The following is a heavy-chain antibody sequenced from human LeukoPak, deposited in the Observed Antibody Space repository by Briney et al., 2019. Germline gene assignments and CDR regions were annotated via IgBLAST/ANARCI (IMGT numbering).Heavy chain of an antibody. J-gene: IGHJ4*02. V-gene: IGHV1-46*01. CDR1: GYTFTTYY. D-gene: IGHD3-22*01. CDR3: ARTSGYTFDY. Sequence: ASVKVSCKASGYTFTTYYILWVRQAPGQGLEWMGIISPSGGSTTYAQKFQDRVTMTRDTSTSTVYMELSSLRSEDTAVYYCARTSGYTFDYWGQGTLVTVSS. CDR2: ISPSGGST.